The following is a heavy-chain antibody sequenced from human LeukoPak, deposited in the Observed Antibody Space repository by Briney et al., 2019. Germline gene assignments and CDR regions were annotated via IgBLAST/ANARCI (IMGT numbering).Heavy chain of an antibody. CDR1: GGSISSYY. V-gene: IGHV4-59*01. Sequence: SETLSLTCTVSGGSISSYYWTWVRQPPGKGLEWIGSLYYSGSTNYNPSLKSRVTISVDTSKNQFSLKLSSVTAADTAVYYCARRHVEYSSSSDPYYFDYWGQGTLVTVSS. CDR2: LYYSGST. D-gene: IGHD6-6*01. J-gene: IGHJ4*02. CDR3: ARRHVEYSSSSDPYYFDY.